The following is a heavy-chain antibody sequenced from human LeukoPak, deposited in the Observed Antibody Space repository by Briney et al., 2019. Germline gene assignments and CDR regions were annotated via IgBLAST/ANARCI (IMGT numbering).Heavy chain of an antibody. CDR1: GFTFSSYA. V-gene: IGHV3-30-3*01. D-gene: IGHD1/OR15-1a*01. Sequence: PGGSLRLSCAASGFTFSSYAMHWVRQAPGKGLEWVAVISYDGSNKYYADSVKGRFTISRDNSKNTLYLQMNSLKAEDTAVYFCVRTYGGSNWDKTFFDYWGQGTLVTVSS. CDR3: VRTYGGSNWDKTFFDY. CDR2: ISYDGSNK. J-gene: IGHJ4*02.